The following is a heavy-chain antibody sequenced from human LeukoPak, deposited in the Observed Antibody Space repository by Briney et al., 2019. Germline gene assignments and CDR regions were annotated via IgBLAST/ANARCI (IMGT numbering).Heavy chain of an antibody. CDR2: IYYSGST. V-gene: IGHV4-39*01. CDR3: ARLPGDDDAFDI. J-gene: IGHJ3*02. CDR1: GGSISSSSYY. D-gene: IGHD2-21*01. Sequence: SETLSLTCTVSGGSISSSSYYWGWIRQPPGKWLGWIGSIYYSGSTYYNTSLKSRVTISVDTSMNQFSLKLSSVTAADTAVYYCARLPGDDDAFDIWRQGTMVTVSS.